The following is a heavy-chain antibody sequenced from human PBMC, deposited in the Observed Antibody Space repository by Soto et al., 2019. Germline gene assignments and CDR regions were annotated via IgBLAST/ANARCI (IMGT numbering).Heavy chain of an antibody. V-gene: IGHV3-66*01. Sequence: EVQLVESGGGLVQPGGSLRLSCAASGITVSSNYISWVRQAPGKGLEWVSVIYSAGSGGSAYYADSVKDRFTISRDNSKXTXYXXVNSLRAEDTAVYYCARGDCSGGRCSSGPPSYFDYWGQGTLVTVSP. CDR1: GITVSSNY. CDR2: IYSAGSGGSA. CDR3: ARGDCSGGRCSSGPPSYFDY. J-gene: IGHJ4*02. D-gene: IGHD2-15*01.